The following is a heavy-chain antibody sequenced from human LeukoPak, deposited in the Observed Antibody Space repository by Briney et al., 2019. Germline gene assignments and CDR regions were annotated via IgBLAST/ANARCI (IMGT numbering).Heavy chain of an antibody. D-gene: IGHD2-2*01. Sequence: PSETLSLTCAVYGGSFSGYYLSWIRQPPVKGREWIGEINHSGSTNYNPSLKSRVTISVDTSKNQFSLKLSSVTAADTAVYYCAAFNPGGYCSSTSCYGYWFDPWGQGTLVTVSS. CDR2: INHSGST. CDR1: GGSFSGYY. V-gene: IGHV4-34*01. CDR3: AAFNPGGYCSSTSCYGYWFDP. J-gene: IGHJ5*02.